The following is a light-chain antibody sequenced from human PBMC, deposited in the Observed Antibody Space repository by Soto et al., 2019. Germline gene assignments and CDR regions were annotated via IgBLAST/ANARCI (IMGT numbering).Light chain of an antibody. CDR1: SSDVVGYNY. V-gene: IGLV2-14*01. Sequence: QSVLTQPASVSGSPGQSITISCTGTSSDVVGYNYVSWYQQHPGKAPKLMIYDVSNRPSGVSNRFSGSKSGNTASLTISGLQAEDESDYYCSSYTSSSTPHYVIGTGTKVTVL. CDR3: SSYTSSSTPHYV. CDR2: DVS. J-gene: IGLJ1*01.